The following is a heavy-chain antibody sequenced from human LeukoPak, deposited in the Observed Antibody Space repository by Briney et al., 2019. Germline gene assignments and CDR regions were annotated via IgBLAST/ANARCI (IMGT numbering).Heavy chain of an antibody. CDR1: GYTFTGYY. V-gene: IGHV1-2*02. CDR2: INPNSGGT. J-gene: IGHJ4*02. D-gene: IGHD1-26*01. Sequence: ASVKVSCKASGYTFTGYYMHWVRQAPGQGLEWMGWINPNSGGTNYAQKFQGRVTMTRDTSISTAYMELSRLRSDDTAVYYCAKDQDLVRGSYYLPFDYWGQGTLVTVSS. CDR3: AKDQDLVRGSYYLPFDY.